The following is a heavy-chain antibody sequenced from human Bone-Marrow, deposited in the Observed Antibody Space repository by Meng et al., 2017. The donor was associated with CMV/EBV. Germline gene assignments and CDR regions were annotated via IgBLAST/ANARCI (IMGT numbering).Heavy chain of an antibody. D-gene: IGHD3-22*01. CDR1: GDSVSSNSAA. CDR2: TYYRSKWYN. V-gene: IGHV6-1*01. J-gene: IGHJ5*02. Sequence: SQTLSLTCAISGDSVSSNSAAWNWIRQSPSRGLEWLGRTYYRSKWYNDYAGSVKSRITTNPDTSKNQFSLQLNSVTPEDTAVYYCAGSSDSSGYYPPNWLDPWGQGTLVTVSS. CDR3: AGSSDSSGYYPPNWLDP.